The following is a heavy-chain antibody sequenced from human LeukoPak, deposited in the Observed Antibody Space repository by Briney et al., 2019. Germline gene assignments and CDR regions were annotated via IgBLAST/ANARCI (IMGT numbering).Heavy chain of an antibody. D-gene: IGHD2-8*02. J-gene: IGHJ4*02. Sequence: PGGSLSLSCAASGFTFSSYAMSWVRQAPGKGPEWVSAISGSGGSTSYADAVKGRFTISRDNSKNTLSLQMISLRAEDTAVYYCANAGGVSRPHDYWGQGTLVTVSS. CDR3: ANAGGVSRPHDY. V-gene: IGHV3-23*01. CDR1: GFTFSSYA. CDR2: ISGSGGST.